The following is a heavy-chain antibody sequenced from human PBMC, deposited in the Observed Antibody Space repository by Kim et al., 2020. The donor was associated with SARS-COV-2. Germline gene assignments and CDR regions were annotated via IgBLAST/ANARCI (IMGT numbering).Heavy chain of an antibody. J-gene: IGHJ6*02. D-gene: IGHD2-2*01. V-gene: IGHV3-30*18. Sequence: GGSLRLSCAASGFTFSSYGMHWVRQAPGKGLEWVAVISYDGSNKYYADSVKGRFTISRDNSKNTLYLRMNSLRAEDTAVYYCAKPLLDCSSTSCYLDYYYSMVVRGQRTTVTVSS. CDR3: AKPLLDCSSTSCYLDYYYSMVV. CDR2: ISYDGSNK. CDR1: GFTFSSYG.